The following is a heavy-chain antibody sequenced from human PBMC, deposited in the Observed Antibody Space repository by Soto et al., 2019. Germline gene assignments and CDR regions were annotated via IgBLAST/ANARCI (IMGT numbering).Heavy chain of an antibody. Sequence: SSETLSLTCAVSGGSFSGYYWGWIRQPPGKGLEWIGAINNRRSDYNPSLKSRVTMSVDTPKNQFSLKLSSLTAADTAVYYCARDVFCSSGTCRIGNWFDPWGQGTLVTVSS. CDR2: INNRRS. V-gene: IGHV4-34*01. D-gene: IGHD2-15*01. CDR1: GGSFSGYY. CDR3: ARDVFCSSGTCRIGNWFDP. J-gene: IGHJ5*02.